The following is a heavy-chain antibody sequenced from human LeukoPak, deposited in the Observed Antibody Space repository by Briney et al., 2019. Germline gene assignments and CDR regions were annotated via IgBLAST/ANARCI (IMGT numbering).Heavy chain of an antibody. D-gene: IGHD2-2*02. CDR2: ISSSGIIE. V-gene: IGHV3-48*04. CDR1: GFTLSGHS. Sequence: GGSLRLSCVASGFTLSGHSMNWVRQTPGKGLEWVSYISSSGIIEFYADSVKGRFAISRENGKNALYLQMNSLRAEDTAVYYCARDSGRYCTIDSCYTDFDYWGRGTLVSVSS. CDR3: ARDSGRYCTIDSCYTDFDY. J-gene: IGHJ4*01.